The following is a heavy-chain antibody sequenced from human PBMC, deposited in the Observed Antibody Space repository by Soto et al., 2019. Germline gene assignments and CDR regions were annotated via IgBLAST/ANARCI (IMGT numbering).Heavy chain of an antibody. J-gene: IGHJ4*02. CDR1: GYTFSRYG. CDR3: ARNILGGTTDY. CDR2: ISPVNGNT. D-gene: IGHD1-7*01. Sequence: ASVKVSCKTSGYTFSRYGLSWVRQAPGQGLEWMGWISPVNGNTNYSQKFQGRVTITRDTSTSTTYMELSSLRSEDTAVYYCARNILGGTTDYWGPGTLVTVSS. V-gene: IGHV1-18*01.